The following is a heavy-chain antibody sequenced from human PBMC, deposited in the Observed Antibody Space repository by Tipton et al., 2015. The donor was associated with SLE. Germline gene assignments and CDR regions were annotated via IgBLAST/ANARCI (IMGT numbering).Heavy chain of an antibody. CDR2: IYYSGST. CDR3: ARGNPPLWYFDL. Sequence: TLSLTCTVSGGSISSTIYYWGWIRQPPGKGLEWIGSIYYSGSTYYNPSLKSRVTISVDTSKNQFSLKLTSVTAADTAVYYCARGNPPLWYFDLWGRGTLVSVSS. V-gene: IGHV4-39*07. J-gene: IGHJ2*01. CDR1: GGSISSTIYY.